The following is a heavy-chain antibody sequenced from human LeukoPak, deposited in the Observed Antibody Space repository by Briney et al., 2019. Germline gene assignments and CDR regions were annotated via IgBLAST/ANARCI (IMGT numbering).Heavy chain of an antibody. Sequence: PGGSLRLSCAASGFTFSSYAMHLVRQAPGKGLEWVAVISYDGSNKYYADSVKGRFTISRDNSKNTLYLQMNSLRAEDTAVYYCARAPSWELSGWFDPWGQGTLVTVSS. D-gene: IGHD3-16*02. CDR3: ARAPSWELSGWFDP. V-gene: IGHV3-30-3*01. CDR2: ISYDGSNK. J-gene: IGHJ5*02. CDR1: GFTFSSYA.